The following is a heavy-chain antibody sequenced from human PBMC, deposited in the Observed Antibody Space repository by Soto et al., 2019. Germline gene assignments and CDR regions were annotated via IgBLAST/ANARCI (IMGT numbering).Heavy chain of an antibody. J-gene: IGHJ3*01. CDR3: ARRGTLSGRDAFDV. CDR2: VYVSDSET. V-gene: IGHV5-51*01. CDR1: GYYSSSYW. Sequence: PGDSLNISFRGSGYYSSSYWIAWVRQMVGKGLEWVGSVYVSDSETKYSPSSQGQVTISADKYTNTAYLYWSSLKASDTAMYYCARRGTLSGRDAFDVWGEGTMVTVSS. D-gene: IGHD5-12*01.